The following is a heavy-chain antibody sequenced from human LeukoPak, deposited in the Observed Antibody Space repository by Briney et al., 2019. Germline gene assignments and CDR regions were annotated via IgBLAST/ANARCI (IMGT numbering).Heavy chain of an antibody. Sequence: GGSLRLSCAASGFTFSNYAMSWVRQAPGKGLEWVSSISGSGGSAYYADSVKGLFTISRDNSKNTLYLQMNSLRAVDTAIYYCAKRAYDFWSGFYTGDYWGQGTLVTVS. D-gene: IGHD3-3*01. J-gene: IGHJ4*02. CDR1: GFTFSNYA. V-gene: IGHV3-23*01. CDR3: AKRAYDFWSGFYTGDY. CDR2: ISGSGGSA.